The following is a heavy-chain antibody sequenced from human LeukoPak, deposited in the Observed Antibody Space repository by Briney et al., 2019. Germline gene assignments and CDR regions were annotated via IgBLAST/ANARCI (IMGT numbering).Heavy chain of an antibody. CDR2: ISTSSSYI. Sequence: GGSLRLSCAASGFTFSSYSMSWVRQAPGKGLEWVSFISTSSSYIYYADSVKGRFTISRDNARNSLYLQMDGLRAEDTAMYYCARVGTAPRTLHNWFDPWGRGTLVTVSS. CDR1: GFTFSSYS. J-gene: IGHJ5*02. V-gene: IGHV3-21*01. CDR3: ARVGTAPRTLHNWFDP. D-gene: IGHD1-14*01.